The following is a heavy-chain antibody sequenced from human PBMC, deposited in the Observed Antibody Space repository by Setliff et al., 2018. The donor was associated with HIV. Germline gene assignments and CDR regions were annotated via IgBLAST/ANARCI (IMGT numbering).Heavy chain of an antibody. D-gene: IGHD6-13*01. CDR1: GGSISSYY. CDR2: IYSSGNT. J-gene: IGHJ4*02. CDR3: AREDSSWLTCDY. Sequence: PSETLSLTCTVSGGSISSYYWSWIRQPAGKGLEWTGRIYSSGNTNYNPSLKSRVTMSVDTSKNQFSLKLSSVTAADTAVYYCAREDSSWLTCDYWGQGTLVTVSS. V-gene: IGHV4-4*07.